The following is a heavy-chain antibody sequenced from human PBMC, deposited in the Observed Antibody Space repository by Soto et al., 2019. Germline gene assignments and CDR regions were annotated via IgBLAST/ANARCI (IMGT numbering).Heavy chain of an antibody. V-gene: IGHV1-18*01. CDR2: ISAYNGNT. J-gene: IGHJ5*02. Sequence: QVQLVQSGAEVKKPGASVKVSCKASGYTFTSYGISWVRQAYGQGLEWMGWISAYNGNTKYAQKLQGRVTMTTDTSTSTAYIELMSLRSDDTAVYYCARDAASKWNDGGWFDPWGQGTLVTVSS. D-gene: IGHD1-1*01. CDR1: GYTFTSYG. CDR3: ARDAASKWNDGGWFDP.